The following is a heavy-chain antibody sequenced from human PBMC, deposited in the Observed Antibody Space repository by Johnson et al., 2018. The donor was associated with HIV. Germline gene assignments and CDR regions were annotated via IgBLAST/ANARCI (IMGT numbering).Heavy chain of an antibody. Sequence: MMLVESGGGLVKPGGSLRLSCAASGFTVSSNYMNWVRQAPGKGLERVALLYTGDSTSYADSVKGRFTISTDTSKNTLYLQMNALRAEDTAGYYCAISIPRPGWGDAFDIWGQGTMVTVSS. CDR2: LYTGDST. CDR1: GFTVSSNY. V-gene: IGHV3-66*01. CDR3: AISIPRPGWGDAFDI. J-gene: IGHJ3*02. D-gene: IGHD3-16*01.